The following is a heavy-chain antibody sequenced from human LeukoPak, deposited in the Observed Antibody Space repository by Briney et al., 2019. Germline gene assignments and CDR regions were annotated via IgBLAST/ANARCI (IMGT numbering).Heavy chain of an antibody. CDR1: GFSFISYW. CDR3: ARHRWPYGFES. V-gene: IGHV3-74*01. J-gene: IGHJ4*02. Sequence: GGSLRLSCAASGFSFISYWVRWVRQAPGKGLVWVSRIKTDGTSTRYADSVEGRFTISRDNAKNTLYLQMNSLRAEDTAVYYCARHRWPYGFESGGQGTLVTVSS. CDR2: IKTDGTST. D-gene: IGHD4-17*01.